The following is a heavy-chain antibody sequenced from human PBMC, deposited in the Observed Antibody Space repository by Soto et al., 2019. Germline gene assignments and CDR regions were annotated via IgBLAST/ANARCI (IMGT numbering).Heavy chain of an antibody. CDR1: GYTFSDYY. D-gene: IGHD2-2*01. J-gene: IGHJ4*02. CDR3: TSPASNTPHGFDY. V-gene: IGHV1-46*01. Sequence: QVHLVQSGAEVKKPGASVKVSCKASGYTFSDYYMHWVRQAPGQGLEWMGIISPSGGNTEFAQKIQSRXXMTRDTPTNTVYMDLSSLTSEDTAIYYCTSPASNTPHGFDYWGQGTLVTVSS. CDR2: ISPSGGNT.